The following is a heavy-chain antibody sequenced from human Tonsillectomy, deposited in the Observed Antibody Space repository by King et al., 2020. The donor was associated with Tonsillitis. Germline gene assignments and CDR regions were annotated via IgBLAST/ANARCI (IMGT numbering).Heavy chain of an antibody. CDR3: ARARWDDAFDI. V-gene: IGHV3-13*04. J-gene: IGHJ3*02. D-gene: IGHD1-26*01. Sequence: VQLVESGGGLVQPGGSLRLSCAASGFTFIGYDMHWVRQTTGKGLEWVSSIGTADDTYYPDSVKGRFTISRENAKNSLYLQLNSLRAGDTAVYYCARARWDDAFDIWGQGTMVTVSS. CDR1: GFTFIGYD. CDR2: IGTADDT.